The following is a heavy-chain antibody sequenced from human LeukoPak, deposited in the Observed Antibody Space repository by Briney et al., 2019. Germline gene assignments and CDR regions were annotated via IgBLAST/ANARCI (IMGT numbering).Heavy chain of an antibody. CDR2: THHSGNT. CDR1: GFTFSSYS. J-gene: IGHJ4*02. D-gene: IGHD1-26*01. V-gene: IGHV4-34*01. CDR3: ARISAY. Sequence: PGGSLRLSCAASGFTFSSYSMNWVRQAPGKGLEWIGETHHSGNTNYNPSLKSRVTISVDTSKNQFSLKLTSVTAADTAVYYCARISAYWGQGTLVTVSS.